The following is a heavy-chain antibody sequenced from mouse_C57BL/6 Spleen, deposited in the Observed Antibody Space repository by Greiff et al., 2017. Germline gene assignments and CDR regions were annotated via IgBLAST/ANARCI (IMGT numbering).Heavy chain of an antibody. CDR3: TTALLTLVAGGYAMYY. V-gene: IGHV14-4*01. CDR2: IDPENGDT. Sequence: EVQLQQSGAELVRPGASVKLSCTASGFNIKDDYMHWVKQRPEPGLEWIGWIDPENGDTEYASKFQGKATITADTSSNTAYLQLSSLTSEDTAVYYCTTALLTLVAGGYAMYYWGQGTAVTVSS. CDR1: GFNIKDDY. J-gene: IGHJ4*01. D-gene: IGHD1-1*01.